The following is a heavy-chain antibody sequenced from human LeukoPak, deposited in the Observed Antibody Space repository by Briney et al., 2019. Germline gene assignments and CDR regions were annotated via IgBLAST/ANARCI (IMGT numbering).Heavy chain of an antibody. CDR3: AKDKGERGYFDY. CDR1: GFTFNSYG. Sequence: GGSLRLSCALSGFTFNSYGMHSVSHAPRKGQGWVAFISYEGSNKYYAGSVKGRFDISRNNSKNTRYLQMNSLRAEDTAVYYCAKDKGERGYFDYWGQGTLVTVSS. J-gene: IGHJ4*02. CDR2: ISYEGSNK. D-gene: IGHD3-16*01. V-gene: IGHV3-30*18.